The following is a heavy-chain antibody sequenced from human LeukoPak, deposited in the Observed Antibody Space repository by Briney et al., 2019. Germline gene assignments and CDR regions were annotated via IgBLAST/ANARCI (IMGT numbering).Heavy chain of an antibody. CDR3: GAGYSSGWISFDY. CDR2: IYYSGST. Sequence: SETLSLTCTVSGGSISSSSYYWGWIRQPPGKGLEWIGSIYYSGSTYYNPSLKSRVTISVDTSKNQFSLKLSSVTAADTAVYYCGAGYSSGWISFDYWGQGTLVTVSS. D-gene: IGHD6-19*01. J-gene: IGHJ4*02. V-gene: IGHV4-39*07. CDR1: GGSISSSSYY.